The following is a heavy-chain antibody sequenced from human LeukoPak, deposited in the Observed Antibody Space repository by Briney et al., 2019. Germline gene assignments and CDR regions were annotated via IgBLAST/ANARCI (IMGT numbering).Heavy chain of an antibody. D-gene: IGHD3-3*01. V-gene: IGHV3-30-3*01. CDR1: GFTFSSYA. Sequence: PGGSLRLSCAASGFTFSSYAMHWVRQAPGKGLEWVAVISYDGSNKYYADSVKGRFSISRDNSKNTLYLQMNSLRAEDTAVYYCARDLGAEDDFWSGYSDNCIDYWGQGTLVTVSS. CDR2: ISYDGSNK. J-gene: IGHJ4*02. CDR3: ARDLGAEDDFWSGYSDNCIDY.